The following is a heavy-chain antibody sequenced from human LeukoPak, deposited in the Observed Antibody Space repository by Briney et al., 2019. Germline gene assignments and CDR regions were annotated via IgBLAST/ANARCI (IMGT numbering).Heavy chain of an antibody. CDR1: GFTFSSYT. D-gene: IGHD3-9*01. V-gene: IGHV3-21*01. Sequence: GGSLRLSCAASGFTFSSYTLNWVREAPGKGLEWVSSISSSSSYIYYADSVKGRFTISRDNAKNTVYLQMNSLITEDTAAYYCARHSDYEILTCPNDFWGQGTLVTVS. CDR2: ISSSSSYI. J-gene: IGHJ4*02. CDR3: ARHSDYEILTCPNDF.